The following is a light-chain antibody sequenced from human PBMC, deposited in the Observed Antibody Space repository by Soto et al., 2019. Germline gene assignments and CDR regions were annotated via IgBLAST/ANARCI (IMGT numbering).Light chain of an antibody. CDR2: EVS. Sequence: QSALTQPASVSGSPGQSITISCTGTSSDVGSYNLVSWYQQHPGKAPKLTIYEVSKRPSGVSNRFSGSKSGNTASLTISGLQAEDEADYYCCSYVGSSLGVFGGGTKLTVL. CDR1: SSDVGSYNL. J-gene: IGLJ2*01. V-gene: IGLV2-23*02. CDR3: CSYVGSSLGV.